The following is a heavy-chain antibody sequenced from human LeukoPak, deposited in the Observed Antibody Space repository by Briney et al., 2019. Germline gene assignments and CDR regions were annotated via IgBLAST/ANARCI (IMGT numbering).Heavy chain of an antibody. CDR1: GFTFSSYG. J-gene: IGHJ6*03. CDR3: AKEGFSKDSGYDSLDYYYYYMGV. Sequence: HPGRSLRLSCAASGFTFSSYGMHWVRQAPGKGLEWVAVIWYDGSNKYYADSVKGRFTISRDNSKNTLYLQMNSLRAEDTAVYYCAKEGFSKDSGYDSLDYYYYYMGVWGKGTTVTVSS. D-gene: IGHD5-12*01. V-gene: IGHV3-33*06. CDR2: IWYDGSNK.